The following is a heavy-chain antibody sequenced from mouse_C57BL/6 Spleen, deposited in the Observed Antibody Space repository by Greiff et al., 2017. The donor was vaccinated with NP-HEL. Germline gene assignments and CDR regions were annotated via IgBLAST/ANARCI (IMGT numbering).Heavy chain of an antibody. Sequence: QVQLQQSGPGLVQPSQSLSITCTVSGFSLTSYGVHWVRQSPGKGLEWLGVIWRGGSTDYNAAFMSRLSITKDNSKSQVFFKMNSLQADDTAIYYCAKAGDYDYDYWYFDVWGTGTTVTVSS. CDR3: AKAGDYDYDYWYFDV. CDR2: IWRGGST. CDR1: GFSLTSYG. V-gene: IGHV2-5*01. J-gene: IGHJ1*03. D-gene: IGHD2-4*01.